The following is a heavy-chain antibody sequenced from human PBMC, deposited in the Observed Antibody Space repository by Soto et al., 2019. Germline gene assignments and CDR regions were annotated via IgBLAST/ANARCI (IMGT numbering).Heavy chain of an antibody. CDR3: ARHVDIVVTFPRLGYYYGIDV. D-gene: IGHD5-12*01. J-gene: IGHJ6*02. Sequence: GESLKISCKGSGYSFTSYWIGWVRQMPGKGLEWMGIIYPGDSDTRYSPSFQGQVTISADKSISTAYLQWSSLKASDTAMYYCARHVDIVVTFPRLGYYYGIDVWGQGTTVTVSS. CDR2: IYPGDSDT. V-gene: IGHV5-51*01. CDR1: GYSFTSYW.